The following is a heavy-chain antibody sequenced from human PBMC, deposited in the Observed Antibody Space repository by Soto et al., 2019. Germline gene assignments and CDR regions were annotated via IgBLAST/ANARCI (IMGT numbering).Heavy chain of an antibody. V-gene: IGHV4-4*02. CDR3: ARWGWLLLRWYFDL. Sequence: QVQLQESGPGLVKPSGTLSLTCAVSGGSISSSNWWSWVRQSPGKGLEWIGEIYYSGSTNYNPSLKSRVTISVDKSKNQFSLKLSSVTAADTAVYYCARWGWLLLRWYFDLWGRGTLVTVSS. CDR1: GGSISSSNW. J-gene: IGHJ2*01. CDR2: IYYSGST. D-gene: IGHD5-12*01.